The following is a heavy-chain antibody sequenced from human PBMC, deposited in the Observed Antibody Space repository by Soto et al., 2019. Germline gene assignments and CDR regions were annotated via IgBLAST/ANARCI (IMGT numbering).Heavy chain of an antibody. J-gene: IGHJ5*02. CDR2: INPNSGGT. D-gene: IGHD3-3*01. V-gene: IGHV1-2*04. CDR3: ARRGRITIFGVDLNWFDP. Sequence: ASVKVSCKASGYTFTGYYMHWVRQAPGQGLEWMGWINPNSGGTNYAQKFQGWVTMTRDTSISTAYMELSRLRSDDTAVYYCARRGRITIFGVDLNWFDPWGQATLVTVSS. CDR1: GYTFTGYY.